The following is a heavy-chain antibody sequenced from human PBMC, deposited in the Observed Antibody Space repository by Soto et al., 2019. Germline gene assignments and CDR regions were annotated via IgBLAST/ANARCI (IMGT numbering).Heavy chain of an antibody. V-gene: IGHV1-8*01. CDR2: MNHNSGNT. D-gene: IGHD6-13*01. Sequence: ASVKVSCKASGYTFSSYEIHWVRQATGQGLEWMGCMNHNSGNTGYAQKFQGRVNMTRNTSISTDYMELSSLRSEDTALYYCARGSFGYRRSYCWFDXRGQRTLVTVSX. CDR1: GYTFSSYE. J-gene: IGHJ5*02. CDR3: ARGSFGYRRSYCWFDX.